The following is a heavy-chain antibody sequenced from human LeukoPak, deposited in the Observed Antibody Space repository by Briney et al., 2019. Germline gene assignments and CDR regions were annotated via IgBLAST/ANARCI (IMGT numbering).Heavy chain of an antibody. D-gene: IGHD3-16*01. Sequence: KSSETLSLTCTVSGYSISSGYYWGWIRQPPGKGLEWIGSIYHSGSTSYNPSLKSRVTISVDTSKNQFSLKLSSVTAADTAVYYCARDLGIEPGLWAFKGGHNWFDPWGQGTLVTVSS. CDR2: IYHSGST. CDR1: GYSISSGYY. J-gene: IGHJ5*02. V-gene: IGHV4-38-2*02. CDR3: ARDLGIEPGLWAFKGGHNWFDP.